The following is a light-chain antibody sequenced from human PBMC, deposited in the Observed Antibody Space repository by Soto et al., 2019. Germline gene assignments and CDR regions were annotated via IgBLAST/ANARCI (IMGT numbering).Light chain of an antibody. J-gene: IGKJ4*01. CDR3: QQYGTSPPLT. CDR1: QAVSSSY. Sequence: EIVLTQSPGTLSLSPGERATLSCRASQAVSSSYLAWYQQKPGQAPRLLIYGVSSRATGIPDRFSGSGSATDFTLSISRLEPEDFAVYYCQQYGTSPPLTFGGGTKVEIK. V-gene: IGKV3-20*01. CDR2: GVS.